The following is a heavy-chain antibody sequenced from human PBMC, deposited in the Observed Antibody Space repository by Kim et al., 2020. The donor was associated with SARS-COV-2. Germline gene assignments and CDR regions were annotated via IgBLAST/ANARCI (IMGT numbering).Heavy chain of an antibody. V-gene: IGHV3-53*01. Sequence: YADSVKGRFTISRDNSKNTVYLQMNSLRVEDTAAYFCARDRGVTGAVFDYWGQGTLVTVSS. J-gene: IGHJ4*02. CDR3: ARDRGVTGAVFDY. D-gene: IGHD3-16*01.